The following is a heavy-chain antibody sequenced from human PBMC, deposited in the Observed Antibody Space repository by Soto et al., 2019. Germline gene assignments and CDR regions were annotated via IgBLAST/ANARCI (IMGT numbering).Heavy chain of an antibody. CDR2: ISWNSGSI. CDR3: AKAKTGELLDY. CDR1: GFTFDDYA. D-gene: IGHD1-26*01. Sequence: EVQLVESGGGLVQPGRSLRLSCAASGFTFDDYAMHWVRQAPGKGLEWVSGISWNSGSIGYADSVKGRFTISRDNAKNSLYLQMNSLRAEDTALYYCAKAKTGELLDYWGQGTLVTVSS. V-gene: IGHV3-9*01. J-gene: IGHJ4*02.